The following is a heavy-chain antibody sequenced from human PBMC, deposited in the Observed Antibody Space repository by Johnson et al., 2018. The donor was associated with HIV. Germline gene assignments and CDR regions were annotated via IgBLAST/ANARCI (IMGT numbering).Heavy chain of an antibody. CDR1: GFTFSSYW. CDR2: IKQDGSEK. CDR3: ASGQNAFDI. Sequence: VQLVESGGGLVQPGGSLRLSCAASGFTFSSYWMSWVRQAPGKGLEWVANIKQDGSEKYYVDSVKGRFTISRDNSKNTLYLQMNSLRAEDTAVYYCASGQNAFDIWGQGTMVTVSS. V-gene: IGHV3-7*02. J-gene: IGHJ3*02.